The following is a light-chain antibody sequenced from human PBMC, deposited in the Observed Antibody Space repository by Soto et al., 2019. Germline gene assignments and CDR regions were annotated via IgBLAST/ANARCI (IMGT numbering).Light chain of an antibody. CDR1: QSVDNKY. J-gene: IGKJ1*01. V-gene: IGKV3-20*01. CDR3: QQYGSSPGT. CDR2: GAS. Sequence: EIVLMQSPGTLSLSPGERTTLSCRASQSVDNKYLAWYQQNPGQAPRLLIYGASNRATGIPDRFSGGGSGTDFTLTISRLEPEDFAVYYCQQYGSSPGTFGQGTKVEIK.